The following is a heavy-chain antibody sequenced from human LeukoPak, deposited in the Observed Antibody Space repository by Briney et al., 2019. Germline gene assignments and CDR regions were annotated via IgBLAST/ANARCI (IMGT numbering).Heavy chain of an antibody. CDR3: AKPDPGSYCSSTSCYPYYYYYYMDV. D-gene: IGHD2-2*01. Sequence: GGSLRLSCAASGFTFSSYAMSWVRQAPGKGLEWVSAISGSGGSTYYADSVKGRFTISRDNSKDTLYLQMNSLRAEDTAVYYCAKPDPGSYCSSTSCYPYYYYYYMDVWGKGTTVTVSS. J-gene: IGHJ6*03. V-gene: IGHV3-23*01. CDR1: GFTFSSYA. CDR2: ISGSGGST.